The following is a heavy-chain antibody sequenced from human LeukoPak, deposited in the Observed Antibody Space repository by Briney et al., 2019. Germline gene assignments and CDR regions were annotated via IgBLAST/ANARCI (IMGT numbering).Heavy chain of an antibody. CDR1: GGSITESY. CDR3: ARDGGVAPHNWFDP. CDR2: IYYSGST. D-gene: IGHD2-8*02. Sequence: SETLSLTCTVSGGSITESYWSWIRQSPGKGLEWIGHIYYSGSTYYSSSLRSRITISLDTSKNQFSLKLTSVTAADTAVYYCARDGGVAPHNWFDPWGQGTLVTVSS. V-gene: IGHV4-59*12. J-gene: IGHJ5*02.